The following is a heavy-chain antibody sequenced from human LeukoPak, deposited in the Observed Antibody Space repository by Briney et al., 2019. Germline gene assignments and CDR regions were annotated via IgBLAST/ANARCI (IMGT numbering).Heavy chain of an antibody. CDR2: IKQDGSEE. V-gene: IGHV3-7*01. J-gene: IGHJ6*02. D-gene: IGHD3-10*01. CDR3: TRGGSGSYYNTYYNGLDA. Sequence: GGSLRLSCAASGFTFGTYWMHWVRQAPGKGREWGANIKQDGSEEYYVDSVKGRFSISRDNTKNSLYLQMDSLRAEDTAVYFCTRGGSGSYYNTYYNGLDAWGQGTKVTVSS. CDR1: GFTFGTYW.